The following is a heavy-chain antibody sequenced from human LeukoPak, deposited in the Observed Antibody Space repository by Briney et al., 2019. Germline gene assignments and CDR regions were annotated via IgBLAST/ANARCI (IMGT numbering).Heavy chain of an antibody. CDR3: ARESVVIDAFDI. J-gene: IGHJ3*02. CDR2: INHGGST. CDR1: GGSFSGYY. D-gene: IGHD3-22*01. V-gene: IGHV4-34*01. Sequence: SETLSLTCAVYGGSFSGYYWSWIRQPPETGLEWIGEINHGGSTNYNPSLKSRVTISVDTSKNQFSLKLSSVTAADTAVYYCARESVVIDAFDIWGQGTMVTVSS.